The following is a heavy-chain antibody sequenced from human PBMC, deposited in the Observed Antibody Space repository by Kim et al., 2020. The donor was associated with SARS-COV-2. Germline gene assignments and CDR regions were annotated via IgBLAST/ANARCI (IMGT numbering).Heavy chain of an antibody. Sequence: DAEEALFTISRDNSKTTLYLQMNSLRAEDTAVYYCASSQGGTRYYYYGMDVWGQGTTVTVSS. D-gene: IGHD3-16*01. J-gene: IGHJ6*02. V-gene: IGHV3-30*07. CDR3: ASSQGGTRYYYYGMDV.